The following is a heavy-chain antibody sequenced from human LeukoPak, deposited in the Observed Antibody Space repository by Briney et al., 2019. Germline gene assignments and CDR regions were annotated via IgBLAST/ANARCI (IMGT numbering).Heavy chain of an antibody. D-gene: IGHD5-18*01. CDR3: ARGNTARDWFDP. V-gene: IGHV1-18*01. J-gene: IGHJ5*02. CDR1: GYTFTNYG. Sequence: GASVKVSCKASGYTFTNYGITWVRQAPGQGLEWMGWISVYNGNTNYAQKLQGRVTMTTDTSTSTAYMELRSLRSDDTAVYYCARGNTARDWFDPWGQGTLVTVSS. CDR2: ISVYNGNT.